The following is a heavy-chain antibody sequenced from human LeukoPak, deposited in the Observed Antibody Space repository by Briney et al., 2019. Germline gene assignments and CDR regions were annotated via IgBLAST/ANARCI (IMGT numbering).Heavy chain of an antibody. V-gene: IGHV3-13*01. J-gene: IGHJ2*01. CDR2: IGTAGEI. CDR1: GFTFSSYD. D-gene: IGHD6-13*01. Sequence: GGSLRLSCAASGFTFSSYDIHWVRQATGKGLEWVSGIGTAGEIYYPGSVKGRFTISGENAKNSLYLQMNSLRAGDTAVYYCARAAYSSTWYSRYFDLWGRGTLVTVSS. CDR3: ARAAYSSTWYSRYFDL.